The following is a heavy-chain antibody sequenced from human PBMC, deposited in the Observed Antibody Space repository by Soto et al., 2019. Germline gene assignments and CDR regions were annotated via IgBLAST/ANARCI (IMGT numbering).Heavy chain of an antibody. CDR3: ARAEGYSSSWVLFDP. J-gene: IGHJ5*02. CDR1: GGSISSGAYF. D-gene: IGHD2-2*01. Sequence: QVQLQESGPGLVKPSQTLSLTCTVSGGSISSGAYFCSWIRQHPGRGLEWIGYIYYSGSTYYNPSLNSRLSRSVDTSKNQFSLTLTSVTAADTAMYYCARAEGYSSSWVLFDPWSQGILVTVSS. V-gene: IGHV4-31*03. CDR2: IYYSGST.